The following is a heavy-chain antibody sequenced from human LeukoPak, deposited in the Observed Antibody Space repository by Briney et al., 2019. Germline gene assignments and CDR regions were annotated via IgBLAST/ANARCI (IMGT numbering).Heavy chain of an antibody. CDR2: IKRDGSEK. D-gene: IGHD3-22*01. CDR3: ARGDDSGYYDYFDY. CDR1: GFTFNSYW. V-gene: IGHV3-7*03. J-gene: IGHJ4*02. Sequence: TGGSLRLSCAASGFTFNSYWMNWVRQAPGKGLEWVANIKRDGSEKYYVDSVKGRFTISRDNAKNSLDLQMNSLRVEDTAVYYCARGDDSGYYDYFDYWGQGALVTVSS.